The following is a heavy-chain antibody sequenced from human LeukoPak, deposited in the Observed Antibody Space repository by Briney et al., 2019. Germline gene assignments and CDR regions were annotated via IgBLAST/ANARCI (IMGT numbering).Heavy chain of an antibody. CDR3: AKRGPAASFDY. V-gene: IGHV3-23*01. D-gene: IGHD2-2*01. J-gene: IGHJ4*02. CDR2: IIFSGSST. CDR1: GFTFSNNA. Sequence: GGSLRLSCALSGFTFSNNAFNWVRQAPGKGLEWVATIIFSGSSTYYADYVKGRFTIARDNSKNTVYLQMSSLRAEDTAVYYCAKRGPAASFDYWGQGTLVTVSS.